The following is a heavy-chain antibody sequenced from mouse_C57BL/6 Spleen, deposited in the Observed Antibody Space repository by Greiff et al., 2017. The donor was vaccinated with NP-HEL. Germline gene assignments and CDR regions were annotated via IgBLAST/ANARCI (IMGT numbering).Heavy chain of an antibody. D-gene: IGHD2-1*01. J-gene: IGHJ2*01. Sequence: VKLVESGPELVKPGASVKLSCKASGYTFTSYDINWVKQRPGQGLEWIGWIYPRDGSTKYNEKFKGKATLTVDTSSSTAYMELHSLTSEDSAVYFCARGNPDDWGQGTTLTVSS. CDR3: ARGNPDD. CDR2: IYPRDGST. CDR1: GYTFTSYD. V-gene: IGHV1-85*01.